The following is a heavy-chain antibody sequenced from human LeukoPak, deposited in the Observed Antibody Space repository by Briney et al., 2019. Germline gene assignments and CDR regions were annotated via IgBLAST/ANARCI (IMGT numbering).Heavy chain of an antibody. V-gene: IGHV1-69*05. D-gene: IGHD3-3*01. CDR1: GGTFSSYA. J-gene: IGHJ5*02. Sequence: SVKVSCKASGGTFSSYAISWVRQAPGQGLEWMGGIIPIFGTANYAQKFQGRVTITTDESTSTAYMELSSLRSEDTAVYYCARLLGRFLEWLRFDPWGQGILVTVSS. CDR2: IIPIFGTA. CDR3: ARLLGRFLEWLRFDP.